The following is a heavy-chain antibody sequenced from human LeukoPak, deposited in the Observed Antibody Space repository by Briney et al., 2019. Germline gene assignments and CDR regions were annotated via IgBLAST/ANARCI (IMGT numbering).Heavy chain of an antibody. CDR1: GGSFSGYY. J-gene: IGHJ5*02. Sequence: SETPSLTCAVYGGSFSGYYWSGIRQPPGKGLEWIGEINHSGSTNYNPSLKSRVTISVDTSKNQFSLKLTSVTAADTAVYYCARHYGPWGQGTLVTVSS. V-gene: IGHV4-34*01. CDR2: INHSGST. D-gene: IGHD3-16*01. CDR3: ARHYGP.